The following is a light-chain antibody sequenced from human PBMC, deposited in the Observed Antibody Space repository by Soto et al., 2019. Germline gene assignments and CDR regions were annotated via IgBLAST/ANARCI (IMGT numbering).Light chain of an antibody. J-gene: IGKJ5*01. Sequence: DIQMTQSPSSLSASVRDRVTITFRASQSISSYLNWYQQKPGKATKLLIYAASSLQSGVPSRFSGSVSGTDFTLTLRSLQPEDFADYYCQQSYSTHSITFGQGTRLEIK. CDR1: QSISSY. CDR2: AAS. CDR3: QQSYSTHSIT. V-gene: IGKV1-39*01.